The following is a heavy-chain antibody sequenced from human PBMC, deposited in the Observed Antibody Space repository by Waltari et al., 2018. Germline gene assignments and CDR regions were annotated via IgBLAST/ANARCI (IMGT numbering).Heavy chain of an antibody. Sequence: QVQLQESGPGLVKPSETLSLTCTVSGCSISSYYWRWIRQPPGKGLEWIGYIYYSGSTNYNPSLKSRVTISVDTSKNQFSLKLSSVTAADTAVYYCARDVGIAARPGVYFDYWGQGTLVTVSS. CDR1: GCSISSYY. J-gene: IGHJ4*02. D-gene: IGHD6-6*01. CDR2: IYYSGST. V-gene: IGHV4-59*01. CDR3: ARDVGIAARPGVYFDY.